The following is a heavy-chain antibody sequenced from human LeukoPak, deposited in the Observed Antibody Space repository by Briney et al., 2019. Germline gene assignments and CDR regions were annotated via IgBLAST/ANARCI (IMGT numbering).Heavy chain of an antibody. CDR2: ISGSGAST. CDR3: AKQPGSVVDSSGSLSRH. V-gene: IGHV3-23*01. J-gene: IGHJ4*02. D-gene: IGHD3-22*01. CDR1: GFTFSSYA. Sequence: GGSLRLSCAASGFTFSSYAMSWVRQAPGKGLEWVPTISGSGASTYYADSVKGRFTISRDNSKNTLYLQMNSLRAEDTAVYYCAKQPGSVVDSSGSLSRHWGQGTLVTVSS.